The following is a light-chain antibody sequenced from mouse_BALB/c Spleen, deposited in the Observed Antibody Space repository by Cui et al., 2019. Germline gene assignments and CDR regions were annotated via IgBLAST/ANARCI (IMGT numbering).Light chain of an antibody. CDR1: QDISNY. CDR2: DTT. CDR3: QQGKTIPYT. J-gene: IGKJ2*01. Sequence: MQTPPTTSSLSASLGDRVTISCKASQDISNYLNWYQQKPEGTVKLLIYDTTRLDSGVPSRFSGSGSGKDYSLSISNLEKEDIATYYCQQGKTIPYTFGGGTKLEIK. V-gene: IGKV10-96*01.